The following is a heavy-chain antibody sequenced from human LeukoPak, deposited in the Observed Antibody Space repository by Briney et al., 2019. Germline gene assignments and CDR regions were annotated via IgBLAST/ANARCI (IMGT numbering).Heavy chain of an antibody. CDR2: FQYTGST. Sequence: PSETLSLTCTVSGGSIRSSSYNWGWIRQPPGKGLEWIGSFQYTGSTHYNPSLKSRVTISVDTSKNQFSLKLSSVTAADTAVYYCARASMITFGGVIVGEAFDIWGQGTMVTVSS. D-gene: IGHD3-16*02. CDR3: ARASMITFGGVIVGEAFDI. CDR1: GGSIRSSSYN. J-gene: IGHJ3*02. V-gene: IGHV4-39*07.